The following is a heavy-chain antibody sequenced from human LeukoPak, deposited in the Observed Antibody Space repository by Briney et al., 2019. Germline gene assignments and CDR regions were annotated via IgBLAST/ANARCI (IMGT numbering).Heavy chain of an antibody. CDR2: IYTSGST. J-gene: IGHJ3*02. CDR1: GGSISSGSYY. V-gene: IGHV4-61*02. Sequence: PSETLSLTCTVSGGSISSGSYYWIWIRQPAGKGLEWIGRIYTSGSTNYNPSLKSRVTISVDTSKNQFSLKLSSVTAADTAVYYCARNSDWGAFDIWGQGTMVTVSS. D-gene: IGHD3-16*01. CDR3: ARNSDWGAFDI.